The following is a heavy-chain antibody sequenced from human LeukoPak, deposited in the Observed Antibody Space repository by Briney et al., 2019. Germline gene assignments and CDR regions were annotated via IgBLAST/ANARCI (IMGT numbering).Heavy chain of an antibody. D-gene: IGHD4/OR15-4a*01. CDR1: GFTFSNYG. CDR3: ATYGGAHHKTFDY. V-gene: IGHV3-7*01. Sequence: GGSLTLSCPDSGFTFSNYGMSWVRQPPAKGLEWVALIREDESEKYYLDSVEGRFTISRDNAKSSLYLQLNSLRVDDTAVYYCATYGGAHHKTFDYWGRGTLVTVSS. CDR2: IREDESEK. J-gene: IGHJ4*02.